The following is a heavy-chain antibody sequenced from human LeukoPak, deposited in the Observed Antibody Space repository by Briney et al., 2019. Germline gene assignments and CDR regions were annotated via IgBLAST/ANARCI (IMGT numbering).Heavy chain of an antibody. CDR3: ASSHVSPNWFDP. J-gene: IGHJ5*02. CDR2: IYYSGST. Sequence: PSETLSLTCTVSGGSISSYYWSWIRQPPGKGLEWIGYIYYSGSTNYNPSLKSRVTISVDTSKNQFSLKLRSVTAADTAVYYCASSHVSPNWFDPWGQGTLVTVSS. V-gene: IGHV4-59*01. CDR1: GGSISSYY.